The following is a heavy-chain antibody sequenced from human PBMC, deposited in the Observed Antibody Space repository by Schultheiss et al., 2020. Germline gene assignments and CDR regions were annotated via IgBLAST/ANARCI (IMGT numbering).Heavy chain of an antibody. CDR3: LPPGAASGDVFDI. D-gene: IGHD6-25*01. Sequence: GGSLRLSCAASGFIFSKAWMSWVRQAPGKGLEWVGRIKSKADGGATAYGAPVKGRFTISRDDSKSMVYLQMNSLKNEDTAVYYCLPPGAASGDVFDIWGQGTMVTVSS. V-gene: IGHV3-15*01. J-gene: IGHJ3*02. CDR1: GFIFSKAW. CDR2: IKSKADGGAT.